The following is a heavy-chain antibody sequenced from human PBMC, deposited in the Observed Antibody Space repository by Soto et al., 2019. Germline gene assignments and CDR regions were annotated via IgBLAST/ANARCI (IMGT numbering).Heavy chain of an antibody. CDR2: ISYDGSNK. V-gene: IGHV3-30-3*01. Sequence: QVQLVESGGGVVQPGRSLRLSCAASRFTFSSYAMHWVRQAPGKGLEWVAVISYDGSNKYYADSVKGRFTISRDNSKNTLYLQMNSLRAEDTAVYYCASILLSAADYYFDYWGQGTLVTVSS. CDR3: ASILLSAADYYFDY. D-gene: IGHD2-15*01. CDR1: RFTFSSYA. J-gene: IGHJ4*02.